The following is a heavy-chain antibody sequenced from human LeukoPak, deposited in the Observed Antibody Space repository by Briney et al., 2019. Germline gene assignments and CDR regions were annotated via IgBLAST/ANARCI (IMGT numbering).Heavy chain of an antibody. CDR1: GYTFTSYD. Sequence: ASVKVSCKASGYTFTSYDINWVRQATGQGREWMGWMNPNSGNTGYAQKFQGRVTMTRNTSISTAYMELSSLRSEDTAVYYCARADIVVVPAAILRVGGGWFDPWGQGTLVTVSS. CDR2: MNPNSGNT. CDR3: ARADIVVVPAAILRVGGGWFDP. D-gene: IGHD2-2*02. V-gene: IGHV1-8*01. J-gene: IGHJ5*02.